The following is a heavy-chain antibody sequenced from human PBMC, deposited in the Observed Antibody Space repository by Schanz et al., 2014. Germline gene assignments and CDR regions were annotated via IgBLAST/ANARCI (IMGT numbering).Heavy chain of an antibody. CDR3: ARHSGYYYYYGMDV. V-gene: IGHV4-39*01. J-gene: IGHJ6*02. Sequence: QLQLQESGPGLVKPSETLSLTCTVSGGSISSSSYYWGWIRQPPGKGLEWIGSIYYSGSTYYNPSLKSRFTIPVDTSKNQFPLKLTSVPAADTAVYYCARHSGYYYYYGMDVWGQGTTVTVSS. CDR1: GGSISSSSYY. CDR2: IYYSGST.